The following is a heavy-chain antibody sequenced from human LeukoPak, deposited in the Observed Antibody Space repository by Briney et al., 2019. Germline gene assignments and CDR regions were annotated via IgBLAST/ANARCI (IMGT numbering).Heavy chain of an antibody. Sequence: ASVKVSCKASGYTFTNYYIHWVRQAPGRGLEWMGIINPSGGSTSYAQKFQGRVTMTRDMSTSTVYMELSSLRFNDTAVYYCARGGNEVVADAEYFQHWGQGTLVTVSS. D-gene: IGHD3-22*01. V-gene: IGHV1-46*01. CDR2: INPSGGST. CDR1: GYTFTNYY. CDR3: ARGGNEVVADAEYFQH. J-gene: IGHJ1*01.